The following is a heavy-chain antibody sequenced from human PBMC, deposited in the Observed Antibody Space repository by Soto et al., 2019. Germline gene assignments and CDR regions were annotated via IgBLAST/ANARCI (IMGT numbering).Heavy chain of an antibody. V-gene: IGHV1-69*04. D-gene: IGHD2-2*01. CDR2: IIPILGIA. CDR1: GGPFSSYS. Sequence: SVKLSCKASGGPFSSYSISWVRQAPGQGLEWMGRIIPILGIANYAQKFQGRVTITADKSTSTAYMELSSLRSEDTAVYYCARDSEVARYCSSTSCYVFAFDIWGQGTMVTVSS. CDR3: ARDSEVARYCSSTSCYVFAFDI. J-gene: IGHJ3*02.